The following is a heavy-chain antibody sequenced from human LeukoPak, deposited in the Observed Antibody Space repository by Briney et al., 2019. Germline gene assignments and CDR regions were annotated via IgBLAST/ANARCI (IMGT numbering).Heavy chain of an antibody. V-gene: IGHV1-2*02. CDR2: INPNTGGT. CDR1: GYTFTDDY. CDR3: ARADRLHGGPYLIGP. D-gene: IGHD2-21*01. Sequence: ASVKVSCKTSGYTFTDDYLHWARQAPGQGLEWMGWINPNTGGTSFAQKFQGRVTMTRDTSITTVYMEVSWLTSDDTAIYYCARADRLHGGPYLIGPWGQGTLVTVSS. J-gene: IGHJ5*02.